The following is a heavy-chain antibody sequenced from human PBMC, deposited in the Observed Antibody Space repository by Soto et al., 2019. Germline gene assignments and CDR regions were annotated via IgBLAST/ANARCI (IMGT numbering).Heavy chain of an antibody. CDR1: GYSFTSLD. J-gene: IGHJ4*02. V-gene: IGHV1-8*01. CDR3: ARDGIAVAGSFDY. D-gene: IGHD6-19*01. Sequence: GASVKVSCKASGYSFTSLDINWVRQTAGQGLEWMGWMEPSTGRTGYAQKFQGRVTMTRDTSINTAYMELTTLTSDDTAFYYCARDGIAVAGSFDYWGQGTLVTVSS. CDR2: MEPSTGRT.